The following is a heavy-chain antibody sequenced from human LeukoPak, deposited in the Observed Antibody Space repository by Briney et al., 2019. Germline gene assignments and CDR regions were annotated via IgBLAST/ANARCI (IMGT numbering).Heavy chain of an antibody. CDR1: GFTFSSYS. V-gene: IGHV3-21*01. CDR3: ARAPGGFDAFDI. Sequence: GGSLRLSCAASGFTFSSYSMNWVRLAPGKGLEWVSSISSSSSYIYYADSVKGRFTISRGNAKNSLYLQMNSLRAEDTAVYYCARAPGGFDAFDIWGQGTMVTVSS. CDR2: ISSSSSYI. J-gene: IGHJ3*02.